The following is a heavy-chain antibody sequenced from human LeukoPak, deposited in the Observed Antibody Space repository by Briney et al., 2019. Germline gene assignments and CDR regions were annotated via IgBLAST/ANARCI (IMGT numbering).Heavy chain of an antibody. CDR1: GFSFSPYW. CDR2: IKQDGSEI. CDR3: ARRDWEPSDY. Sequence: GGSLRLSCAASGFSFSPYWMTWVRQYPGKGVVWLANIKQDGSEINYVDSVKGRFTISRDNVRNSLYLQMNSLRAEDTAVYYCARRDWEPSDYWGQGTLVTVSS. V-gene: IGHV3-7*04. J-gene: IGHJ4*02. D-gene: IGHD1-14*01.